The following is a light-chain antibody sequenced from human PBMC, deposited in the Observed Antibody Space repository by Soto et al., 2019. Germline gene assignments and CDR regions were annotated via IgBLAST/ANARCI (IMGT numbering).Light chain of an antibody. CDR2: RNN. CDR1: SSNIEINY. CDR3: TVWDDSLRARL. Sequence: QSVLTQPPSASGAPGQGITISCSGGSSNIEINYVYWYQQLPGTAPRLLIYRNNQRPSGVPDRFSGSKSGTSASLAISALRSEDEADYYCTVWDDSLRARLFGGGTKVTVL. J-gene: IGLJ2*01. V-gene: IGLV1-47*01.